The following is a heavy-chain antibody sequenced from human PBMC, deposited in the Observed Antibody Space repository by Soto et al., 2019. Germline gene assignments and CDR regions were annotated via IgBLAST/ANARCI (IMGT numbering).Heavy chain of an antibody. CDR2: ISADGFTT. CDR1: VFIFRTHA. V-gene: IGHV3-23*01. D-gene: IGHD3-10*02. Sequence: PGGSLRLSCAASVFIFRTHAMTWFRQTPGKGLEWVSVISADGFTTYYGDSVKGRFTISRDNSKSTLSLHMTSLRAEDTALYYCVKDGGTYYDVPFAFDLWGQGTMVTVSS. CDR3: VKDGGTYYDVPFAFDL. J-gene: IGHJ3*01.